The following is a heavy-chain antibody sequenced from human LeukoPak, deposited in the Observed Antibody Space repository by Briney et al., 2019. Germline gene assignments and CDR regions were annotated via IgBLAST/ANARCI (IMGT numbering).Heavy chain of an antibody. Sequence: GGSLRLSCAASGFTFSSYEMNWVRQAPGKGLEWVSYISSSGSTIYYADSVKGRFTISRDNAKNSIYLQMNSLRVEDTAVYYCAKDIVGGGDDYWGQGTLVIVSS. CDR2: ISSSGSTI. J-gene: IGHJ4*02. CDR3: AKDIVGGGDDY. D-gene: IGHD2-21*02. V-gene: IGHV3-48*03. CDR1: GFTFSSYE.